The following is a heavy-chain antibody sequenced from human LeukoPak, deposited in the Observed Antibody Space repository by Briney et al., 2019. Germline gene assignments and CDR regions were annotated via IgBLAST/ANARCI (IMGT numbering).Heavy chain of an antibody. CDR3: ARDLYSSGWCFDY. V-gene: IGHV3-7*01. CDR2: IKQDGSEK. Sequence: PGGSLRLSCAASGFTFSSYWMSWVRQAPGKGPEWVANIKQDGSEKYYVDSVKGRFTISRDNAKNSLYLRMNSLRAEDTAVYYCARDLYSSGWCFDYWGQGTLVTVSS. D-gene: IGHD6-19*01. J-gene: IGHJ4*02. CDR1: GFTFSSYW.